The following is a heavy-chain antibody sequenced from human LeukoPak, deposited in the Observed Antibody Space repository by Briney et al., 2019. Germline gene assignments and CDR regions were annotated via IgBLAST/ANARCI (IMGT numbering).Heavy chain of an antibody. CDR3: ARSLRGYSYGS. D-gene: IGHD5-18*01. Sequence: GGSLRLSCAASGFTFSNYWMSWVRQAPGKGLEWVANIKQDGSEKYYVDSVKGRLTISRDNAKNSLYLQMNSMRAEDTAVYYCARSLRGYSYGSGGQGTLVTVSS. J-gene: IGHJ4*02. CDR2: IKQDGSEK. CDR1: GFTFSNYW. V-gene: IGHV3-7*01.